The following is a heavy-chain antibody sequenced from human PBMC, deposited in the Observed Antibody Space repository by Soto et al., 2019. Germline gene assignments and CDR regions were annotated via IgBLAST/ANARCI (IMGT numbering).Heavy chain of an antibody. D-gene: IGHD3-10*01. Sequence: EVQLVESGGDLVQPGGSLRLSCAASGLTFSRYWMHWVRQAPGQGLVWLSRISSDGTTTSYADSVKGRFTISRDNAKNTLYLQMSNLRAEDTVTYYCGRGGQYASGAYYADWWGQGTLVTVSP. V-gene: IGHV3-74*01. CDR1: GLTFSRYW. CDR2: ISSDGTTT. J-gene: IGHJ4*02. CDR3: GRGGQYASGAYYADW.